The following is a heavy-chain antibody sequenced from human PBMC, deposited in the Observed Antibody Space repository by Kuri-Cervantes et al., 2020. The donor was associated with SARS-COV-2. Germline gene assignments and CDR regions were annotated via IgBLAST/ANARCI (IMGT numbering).Heavy chain of an antibody. J-gene: IGHJ4*02. CDR2: ISAYNGNT. Sequence: GESLKISCQASGYTFTSYGISWVRQAPGQGLEWMGWISAYNGNTNYAQKLQGRVTMTTDTSTSTAYMELRSLRSDDTAVYYCARSPASTVTTSFDYWGQGTLVTVSS. V-gene: IGHV1-18*04. D-gene: IGHD4-17*01. CDR3: ARSPASTVTTSFDY. CDR1: GYTFTSYG.